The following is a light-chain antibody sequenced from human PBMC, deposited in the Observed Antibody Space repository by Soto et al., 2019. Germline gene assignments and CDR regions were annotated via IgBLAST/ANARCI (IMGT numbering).Light chain of an antibody. Sequence: QSALTQPASVSGSPGQSITISCTGTSSDVGGYNFVSWYQQHPGKAPKLMIYDVSNRPSGVSSRFSGSKSGNTASLTISGLQAEDEAEYYCSSYTTSTTLDVVFGGGTQLTVL. CDR2: DVS. J-gene: IGLJ2*01. CDR3: SSYTTSTTLDVV. CDR1: SSDVGGYNF. V-gene: IGLV2-14*01.